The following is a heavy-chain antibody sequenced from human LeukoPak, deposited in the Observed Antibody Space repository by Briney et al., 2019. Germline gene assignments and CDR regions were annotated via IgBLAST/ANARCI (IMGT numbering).Heavy chain of an antibody. J-gene: IGHJ4*02. CDR2: ISGSGVST. CDR3: ATGMRLRGVC. Sequence: GVSLRLPCAASGFTLSSYAMAWVRHAPGRGLEWFSAISGSGVSTYYPASARGRFTISRDNSKSTLYLQMNSLRAEDTAVYYCATGMRLRGVCWGQRSLVTVSA. D-gene: IGHD3-10*01. V-gene: IGHV3-23*01. CDR1: GFTLSSYA.